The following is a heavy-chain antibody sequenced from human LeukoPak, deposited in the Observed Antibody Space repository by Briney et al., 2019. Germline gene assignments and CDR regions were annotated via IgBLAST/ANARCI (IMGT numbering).Heavy chain of an antibody. V-gene: IGHV1-3*01. J-gene: IGHJ6*02. CDR1: GYTFTSYA. Sequence: GASVKVSCMASGYTFTSYAMHWVRQAPGQRLEWMGWINAGTGNTKYSQKFQGRVTITRDTSASTASMELSSLRSEDTAVYYCARRAGGDSSGFYYYGMDVWGQGTTVTVSS. D-gene: IGHD3-22*01. CDR2: INAGTGNT. CDR3: ARRAGGDSSGFYYYGMDV.